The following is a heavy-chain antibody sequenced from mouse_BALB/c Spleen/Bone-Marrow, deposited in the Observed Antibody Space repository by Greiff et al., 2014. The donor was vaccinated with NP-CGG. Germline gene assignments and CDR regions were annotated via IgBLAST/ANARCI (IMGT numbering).Heavy chain of an antibody. CDR1: GYSFTGYY. CDR3: ARQLYGNYAY. Sequence: EVKLVESGPELVKPGPSVKISCKASGYSFTGYYMHWVKQSHEKSLEWIGEINPYNGGTSYNQKFKGKATLTVDTSSSTAFMELHSLTSEDSLVYYCARQLYGNYAYWGQGTLVTVS. J-gene: IGHJ3*01. CDR2: INPYNGGT. V-gene: IGHV1S30*01. D-gene: IGHD2-10*02.